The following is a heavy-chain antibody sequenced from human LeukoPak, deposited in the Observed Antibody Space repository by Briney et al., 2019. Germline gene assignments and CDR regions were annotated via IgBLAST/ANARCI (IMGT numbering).Heavy chain of an antibody. CDR3: ARGEGSGYSYGYLGY. CDR2: IYYSGST. V-gene: IGHV4-59*01. Sequence: SETLSLTCTVSGGSISSYYWSWIRQPPGKGLEWIGYIYYSGSTNYNPSLKSRVTISVDTSKNQFSLKLSSVTAADTAVYYCARGEGSGYSYGYLGYWGQGTLVTVSS. J-gene: IGHJ4*02. D-gene: IGHD5-18*01. CDR1: GGSISSYY.